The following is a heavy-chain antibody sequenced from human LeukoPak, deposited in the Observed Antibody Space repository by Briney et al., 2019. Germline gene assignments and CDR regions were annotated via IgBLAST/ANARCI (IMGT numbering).Heavy chain of an antibody. CDR1: GYTFTSYG. CDR2: ISAYNGNT. CDR3: AREYCSGGSCYLFDY. D-gene: IGHD2-15*01. J-gene: IGHJ4*02. Sequence: GASVKVSCKPSGYTFTSYGISWVRQAPGQGLEWMGWISAYNGNTNYAQKLQGRVTMTTDTSTSTAYMELRSLRSDDTAVYYCAREYCSGGSCYLFDYWGQGTLVTVSS. V-gene: IGHV1-18*01.